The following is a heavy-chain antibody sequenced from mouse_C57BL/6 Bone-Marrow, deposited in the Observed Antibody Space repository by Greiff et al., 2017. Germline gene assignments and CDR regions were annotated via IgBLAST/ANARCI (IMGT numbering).Heavy chain of an antibody. Sequence: EVQLVESGPVLVKPGASVKMSCKASGYTFTDYYMNWVKQSHGKSLEWIGVINPYNGGTSYNQKFKGKATLTVDKSSSTAYMELNSLTSEDSAVYYCARSSTMITPYYFDYWGQGTTLTVSS. J-gene: IGHJ2*01. V-gene: IGHV1-19*01. CDR1: GYTFTDYY. D-gene: IGHD2-4*01. CDR3: ARSSTMITPYYFDY. CDR2: INPYNGGT.